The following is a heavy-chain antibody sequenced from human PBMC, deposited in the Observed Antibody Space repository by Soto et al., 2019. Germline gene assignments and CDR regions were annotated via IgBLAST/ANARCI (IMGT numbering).Heavy chain of an antibody. CDR2: YSGFT. D-gene: IGHD3-22*01. J-gene: IGHJ5*02. CDR1: GGSITTYQ. Sequence: SQMLSLTCTVSGGSITTYQWSLIRQPPGKGLEWIGGYSGFTNYNPSLESRATISVDHSKNQFFLTLRSVTAADTAVYYCARLGAYYQSLDPWGPGTLVTVSS. V-gene: IGHV4-59*08. CDR3: ARLGAYYQSLDP.